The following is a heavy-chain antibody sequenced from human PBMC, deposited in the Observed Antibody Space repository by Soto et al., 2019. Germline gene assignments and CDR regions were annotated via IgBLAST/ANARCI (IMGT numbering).Heavy chain of an antibody. D-gene: IGHD4-17*01. CDR3: ATMPVKRVDRYYYYGMDV. V-gene: IGHV3-30*03. CDR2: ISYDGSNK. J-gene: IGHJ6*02. CDR1: GFTFSSYG. Sequence: QVQLVESGGGVVQPGRSLRLSCAASGFTFSSYGMHWVRQAPGKGLEWVAVISYDGSNKYYADSVKGRFTISRDNCKTTLLMKMNSLIAEDTAVYYCATMPVKRVDRYYYYGMDVWGQGTTVTVSS.